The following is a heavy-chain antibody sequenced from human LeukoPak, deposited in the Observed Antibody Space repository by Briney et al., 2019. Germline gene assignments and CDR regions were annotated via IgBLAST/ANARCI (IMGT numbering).Heavy chain of an antibody. CDR2: TYYRAKSYN. CDR1: GDSFSSNNGA. V-gene: IGHV6-1*01. CDR3: ARDLGNTGWYTFNY. J-gene: IGHJ4*02. Sequence: SQTLSLTCALSGDSFSSNNGAWNWVRQSPSRGLEWLGSTYYRAKSYNDSAGSLNGLITISPATSKNHFSLHLNSVTPEDTAVYYCARDLGNTGWYTFNYWGQGSLVTVSS. D-gene: IGHD6-19*01.